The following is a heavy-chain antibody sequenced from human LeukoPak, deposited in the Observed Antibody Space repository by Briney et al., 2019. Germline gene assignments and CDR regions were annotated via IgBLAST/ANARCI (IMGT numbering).Heavy chain of an antibody. D-gene: IGHD6-13*01. CDR3: ARDPSIAAAGTYWFDP. CDR1: GGTFSSYA. CDR2: INTNTGNP. V-gene: IGHV7-4-1*02. Sequence: ASVKISCKASGGTFSSYAISWVRQAPGQGLEWMGWINTNTGNPTYAQGFTGRFVFSLDNSVSTAYLQISSLKAEDTAVYYCARDPSIAAAGTYWFDPWGQGTLVTVSS. J-gene: IGHJ5*02.